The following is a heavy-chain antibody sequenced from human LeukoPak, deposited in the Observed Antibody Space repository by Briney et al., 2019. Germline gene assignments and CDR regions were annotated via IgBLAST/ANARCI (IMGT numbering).Heavy chain of an antibody. V-gene: IGHV4-39*07. CDR1: GSSISSSSYY. CDR2: IYYSGST. J-gene: IGHJ3*02. Sequence: SETLSLTCTVSGSSISSSSYYWGWIRQPPGKGLEWIGSIYYSGSTYYNPSLKSRVTISVDTSKNQFSLKLSSVTAADTAVYYCARHGSEYYGSGSYYRPYDAFDIWGQGTMVTVSS. CDR3: ARHGSEYYGSGSYYRPYDAFDI. D-gene: IGHD3-10*01.